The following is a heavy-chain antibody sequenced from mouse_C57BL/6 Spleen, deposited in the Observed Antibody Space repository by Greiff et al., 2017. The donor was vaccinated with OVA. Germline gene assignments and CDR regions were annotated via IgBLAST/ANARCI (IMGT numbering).Heavy chain of an antibody. V-gene: IGHV1-15*01. Sequence: VKLMESGAELVRPGASVTLSCKASGYTFTDYEMHWVKQTPVHGLEWIGAIDPETGGTAYNQKFKGKAILTADKSSSTAYMELRSLTSEDSAVYYCTRGGLYDGYYFDYWGQGTTLTVSS. CDR1: GYTFTDYE. CDR3: TRGGLYDGYYFDY. D-gene: IGHD2-3*01. CDR2: IDPETGGT. J-gene: IGHJ2*01.